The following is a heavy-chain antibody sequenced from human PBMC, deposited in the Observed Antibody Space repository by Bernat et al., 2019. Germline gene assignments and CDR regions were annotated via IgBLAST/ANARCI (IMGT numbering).Heavy chain of an antibody. Sequence: EVQLLESGGGLVQPGGSLRLSCAASGFTFSSYAMSWVRQAPGKGLEWVSAFRGSGRSTYYADSVKGRFTISRDKSKNTLYLQMNSLRAEDTAVYYCAKDRATVTTWYFDYWGQGTLVTVSS. J-gene: IGHJ4*02. CDR3: AKDRATVTTWYFDY. V-gene: IGHV3-23*01. CDR2: FRGSGRST. D-gene: IGHD4-17*01. CDR1: GFTFSSYA.